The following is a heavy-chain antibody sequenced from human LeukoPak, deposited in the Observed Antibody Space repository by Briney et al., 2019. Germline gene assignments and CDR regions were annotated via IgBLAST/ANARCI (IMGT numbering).Heavy chain of an antibody. J-gene: IGHJ4*02. CDR2: ISPSGGST. V-gene: IGHV1-46*01. D-gene: IGHD6-13*01. Sequence: ASVKVSCKASGYTFTGYYMHWVRQAPGQGPEWMGVISPSGGSTTYAQKFQGRVTLTRDMSTSTDYLELSSLRSEDTAVYYCARDPLSSSSFDLWGQGTLVTVSS. CDR1: GYTFTGYY. CDR3: ARDPLSSSSFDL.